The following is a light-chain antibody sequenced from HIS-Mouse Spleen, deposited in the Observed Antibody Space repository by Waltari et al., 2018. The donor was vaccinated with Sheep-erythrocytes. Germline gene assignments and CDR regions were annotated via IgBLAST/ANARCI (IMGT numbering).Light chain of an antibody. Sequence: DIQMTQSPSSLSASVGDRVTITCRASQSISSYLNWYQQKPGKAPKLLIYAASSLQSGVPSRFSGSGSGTDFTLTFSSLQPEDVATYYCQQSYSTPYTFGQGTKLEIK. V-gene: IGKV1-39*01. J-gene: IGKJ2*01. CDR1: QSISSY. CDR3: QQSYSTPYT. CDR2: AAS.